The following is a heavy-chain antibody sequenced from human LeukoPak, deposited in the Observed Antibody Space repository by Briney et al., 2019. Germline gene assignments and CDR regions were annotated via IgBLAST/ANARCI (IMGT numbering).Heavy chain of an antibody. V-gene: IGHV3-15*01. D-gene: IGHD3-10*01. Sequence: GGSLRLSCSVSGFTFTNAWMSWVRQAPGKGLEWVGRLKSKTDGGAADYAAPVKGRFTISRDDSKNTLYLQMNSLKTEDTAVYYCTDGSGSYYRIFDCWGQGTLVTVSS. CDR1: GFTFTNAW. J-gene: IGHJ4*02. CDR2: LKSKTDGGAA. CDR3: TDGSGSYYRIFDC.